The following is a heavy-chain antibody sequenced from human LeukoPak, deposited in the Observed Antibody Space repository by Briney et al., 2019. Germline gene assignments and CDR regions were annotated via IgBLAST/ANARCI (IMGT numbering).Heavy chain of an antibody. CDR3: ARGSGYLETFDY. CDR2: MSYDGRNE. V-gene: IGHV3-30*04. CDR1: GFIFSDYA. Sequence: GGSLRLSCAASGFIFSDYAMHWVRQSPGKGLEWVAFMSYDGRNEYYADSVKGRFTISRDNSRNTLYLQMNSLRAEDTAVYYCARGSGYLETFDYWGQGTLVTVSS. D-gene: IGHD3-22*01. J-gene: IGHJ4*02.